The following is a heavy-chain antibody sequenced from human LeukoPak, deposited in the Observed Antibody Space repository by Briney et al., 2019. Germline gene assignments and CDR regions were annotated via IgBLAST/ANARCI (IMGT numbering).Heavy chain of an antibody. Sequence: PERSLRLSCAAYGFTFSNYGMHWVRQVPGKVLEWVAVIWSDGRKQIYVDSVNSLFTIARDNSENTLYLQMNSLRAEDTTVYYCAKDGRYCSGGSCYWVTRGYYFDYWGQGTLVTVSS. CDR1: GFTFSNYG. D-gene: IGHD2-15*01. V-gene: IGHV3-33*06. J-gene: IGHJ4*02. CDR2: IWSDGRKQ. CDR3: AKDGRYCSGGSCYWVTRGYYFDY.